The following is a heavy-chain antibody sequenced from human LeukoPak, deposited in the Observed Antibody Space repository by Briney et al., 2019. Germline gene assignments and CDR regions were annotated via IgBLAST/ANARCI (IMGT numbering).Heavy chain of an antibody. CDR3: ARDLPGHRYSIADKYYFDY. D-gene: IGHD3-16*02. CDR2: IYATGST. J-gene: IGHJ4*02. V-gene: IGHV4-61*02. CDR1: GGSISSGGYY. Sequence: PSQTLSLTCTVSGGSISSGGYYWSWFRQPAGKGLEWIGRIYATGSTGYNPSLKSRVTISVDTSKNQFSLKLNSVTAADTAVYYCARDLPGHRYSIADKYYFDYWGQGTLVTVSS.